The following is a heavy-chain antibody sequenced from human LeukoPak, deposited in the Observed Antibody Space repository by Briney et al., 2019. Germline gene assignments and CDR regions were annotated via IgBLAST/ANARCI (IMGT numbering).Heavy chain of an antibody. D-gene: IGHD2-2*03. CDR3: ARGQPEGLDLAQHYFDY. V-gene: IGHV4-34*01. Sequence: SETLSLTCAVYGASFSGYYWSWIRQPPGKGLEWIGEINHSGSTNYNPSLKSRVTISVDTSKNQFSLKLSSVTAADTAVYYCARGQPEGLDLAQHYFDYWGQGTLVTVSS. J-gene: IGHJ4*02. CDR2: INHSGST. CDR1: GASFSGYY.